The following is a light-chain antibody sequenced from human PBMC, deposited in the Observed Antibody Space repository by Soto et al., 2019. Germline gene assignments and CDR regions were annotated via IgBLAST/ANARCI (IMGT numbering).Light chain of an antibody. Sequence: EVILTQFPATLSMSPGESATLSCRASENIRTSLAWYQHRPGQPPRLLIYDAFNRATGIPPRFSGGGSGTDFTLPISGPEPEDFAVYYCQQRASWPPFTFGGGTKVEIK. CDR1: ENIRTS. J-gene: IGKJ4*01. CDR3: QQRASWPPFT. V-gene: IGKV3-11*01. CDR2: DAF.